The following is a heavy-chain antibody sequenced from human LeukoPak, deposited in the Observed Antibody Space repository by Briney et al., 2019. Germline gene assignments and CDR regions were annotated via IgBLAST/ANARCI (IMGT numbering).Heavy chain of an antibody. D-gene: IGHD4-23*01. J-gene: IGHJ4*02. CDR2: IYYSGST. V-gene: IGHV4-30-4*08. CDR3: ARDPAYGGNPGFDY. Sequence: SETLSLTXTVSGGSISSGDYYWSGIRQPPGKGLEWIGYIYYSGSTYYNPSFKSRVTISVDTSKNQFSLKLSSVTAADTAVYYCARDPAYGGNPGFDYWGQGTLATVSS. CDR1: GGSISSGDYY.